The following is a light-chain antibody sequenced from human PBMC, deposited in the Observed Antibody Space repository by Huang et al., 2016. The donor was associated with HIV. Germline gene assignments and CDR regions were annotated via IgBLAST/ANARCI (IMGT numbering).Light chain of an antibody. CDR3: HQYNDWPPWT. Sequence: EIVMTQSPATLSVSPGERAILLCRASQNIDTNVAWYQQKPGQAPRLLILGASTSATGISARFAGGGSETEFTLTINSVQSEDVAMYYCHQYNDWPPWTFGQGTRVEI. CDR2: GAS. J-gene: IGKJ1*01. V-gene: IGKV3-15*01. CDR1: QNIDTN.